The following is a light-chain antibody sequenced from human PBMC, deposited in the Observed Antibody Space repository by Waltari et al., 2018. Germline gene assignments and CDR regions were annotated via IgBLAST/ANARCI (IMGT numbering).Light chain of an antibody. J-gene: IGKJ4*01. Sequence: DIQVTQSPSSLSAPVGDRVTITCRTSQAINGYLNWYQQKPGKAPKILIYGASNLPSGVPSRFSGSGSGTDFTLTISSLQPEDCATYYCQQSYTAPLTFGGGTKVEIK. CDR1: QAINGY. CDR2: GAS. V-gene: IGKV1-39*01. CDR3: QQSYTAPLT.